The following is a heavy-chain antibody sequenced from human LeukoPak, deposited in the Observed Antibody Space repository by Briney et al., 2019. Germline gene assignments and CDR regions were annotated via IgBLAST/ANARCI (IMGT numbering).Heavy chain of an antibody. J-gene: IGHJ4*02. Sequence: ASVKVSCKASGYTFTSYGISWVRQAPGQGLEWMGWISAYNGNTNYAQKLQGRVTMTTDTSTSTAYMELRSLRSDDTAVYYCAREYYYDSSGYYSSHTLLVWGQGTLVTVSS. D-gene: IGHD3-22*01. CDR3: AREYYYDSSGYYSSHTLLV. CDR2: ISAYNGNT. V-gene: IGHV1-18*01. CDR1: GYTFTSYG.